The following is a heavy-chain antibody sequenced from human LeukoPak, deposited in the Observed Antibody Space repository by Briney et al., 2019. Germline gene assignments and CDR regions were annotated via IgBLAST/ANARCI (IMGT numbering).Heavy chain of an antibody. D-gene: IGHD2-2*02. CDR2: IYYSGST. CDR1: GGSISSSSYY. J-gene: IGHJ3*02. V-gene: IGHV4-39*01. CDR3: ARLLSCSSTSCYTVPHAFDI. Sequence: PSETLSLTCTVSGGSISSSSYYWGWIRQPPGKGLEWIGSIYYSGSTYYNPSLKSRVTISVDTSRNQFSLKLSSVTAADTAVYYCARLLSCSSTSCYTVPHAFDIWDQGTMVTVSS.